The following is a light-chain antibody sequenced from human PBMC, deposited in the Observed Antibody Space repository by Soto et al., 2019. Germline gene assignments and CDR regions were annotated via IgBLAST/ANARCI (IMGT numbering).Light chain of an antibody. Sequence: QSVLTQPPSVSATPGQRVTISCSGTYSNIGSNTVAWYQRLPGTAPKLLIYSNNERPSGVPDRFSCSKSGSSASLAISGLQSDDEADYYCAAWDESLNSPRMLFGGGTKVTVL. J-gene: IGLJ2*01. CDR3: AAWDESLNSPRML. CDR2: SNN. V-gene: IGLV1-44*01. CDR1: YSNIGSNT.